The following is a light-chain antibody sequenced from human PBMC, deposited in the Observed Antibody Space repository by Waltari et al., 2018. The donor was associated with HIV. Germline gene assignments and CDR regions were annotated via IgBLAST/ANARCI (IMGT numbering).Light chain of an antibody. V-gene: IGLV1-47*01. CDR1: SSNIGRNY. J-gene: IGLJ1*01. Sequence: QSLLTQPPSASGTPGQRVTISCSGSSSNIGRNYVSWYQHPPGTAPKLLIYRNNQRPSGVPDRFSGSKSGTSASLAISGLRSEDEADYYCATWNDSLSGYVFGTGTKVTV. CDR2: RNN. CDR3: ATWNDSLSGYV.